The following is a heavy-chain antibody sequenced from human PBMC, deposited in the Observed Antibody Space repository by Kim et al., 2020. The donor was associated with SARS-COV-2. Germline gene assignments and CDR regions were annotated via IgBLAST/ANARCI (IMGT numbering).Heavy chain of an antibody. CDR3: ARALEGYSSGWYFDY. J-gene: IGHJ4*02. CDR2: IYYSGST. V-gene: IGHV4-59*01. CDR1: GGSISSYY. Sequence: SETLSLTCTVSGGSISSYYWSWIRQPPGKGLEWIGYIYYSGSTNYNPSLKSRVTISVDTSKNQFSLKLSSVTAADTAVYYCARALEGYSSGWYFDYWGQGTLVAGSA. D-gene: IGHD6-19*01.